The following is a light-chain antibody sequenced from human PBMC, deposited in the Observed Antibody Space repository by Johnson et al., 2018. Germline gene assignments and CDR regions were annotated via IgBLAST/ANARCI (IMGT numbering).Light chain of an antibody. CDR1: SSNIGNNY. V-gene: IGLV1-51*02. Sequence: QSVLTQPPSVSAAPGQKVTISCSGSSSNIGNNYVSWYQQLPGTAPKLLIYENNKRPSGIPDRFSDPKSGTSSTLGITGPQTGDDADYYCGTWDSSLSVVNVLETGTKVTVL. CDR2: ENN. J-gene: IGLJ1*01. CDR3: GTWDSSLSVVNV.